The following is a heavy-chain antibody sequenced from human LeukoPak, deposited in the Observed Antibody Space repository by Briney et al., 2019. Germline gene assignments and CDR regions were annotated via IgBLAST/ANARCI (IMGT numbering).Heavy chain of an antibody. V-gene: IGHV4-38-2*02. CDR3: AREGGYCSSTSCSFGY. CDR1: GYSISSGYY. D-gene: IGHD2-2*01. CDR2: IYHSGST. J-gene: IGHJ4*02. Sequence: KPSETLSLTCAVSGYSISSGYYWGWIRQPPGKGLEWIGSIYHSGSTYHNPSLKSRVTISVDTSKNQFSLKLSSVTAADTAVYYCAREGGYCSSTSCSFGYWGQGTLVTVSS.